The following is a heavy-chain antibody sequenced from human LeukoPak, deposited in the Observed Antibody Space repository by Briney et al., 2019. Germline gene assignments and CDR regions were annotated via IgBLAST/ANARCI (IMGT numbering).Heavy chain of an antibody. V-gene: IGHV4-34*01. CDR3: ARARYDFWSGYSHYYYYMDV. CDR1: GGPFTGYY. Sequence: SETLSLTCAVYGGPFTGYYWSWIRQPPGKGLEWIGEINHSGSTNYNPSLKSRVTISVDTSKIQFSLKLSSVTAADTAVYYCARARYDFWSGYSHYYYYMDVWGKGTTVTVSS. D-gene: IGHD3-3*01. CDR2: INHSGST. J-gene: IGHJ6*03.